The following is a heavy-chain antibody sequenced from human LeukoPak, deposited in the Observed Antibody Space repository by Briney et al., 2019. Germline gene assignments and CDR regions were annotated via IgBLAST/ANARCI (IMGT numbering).Heavy chain of an antibody. CDR1: GFTFSSYS. V-gene: IGHV3-21*01. J-gene: IGHJ4*02. CDR2: ISSSSSYI. Sequence: PGGSLRLSCAASGFTFSSYSMNWVRQAPGKGLEWVSSISSSSSYIYYADLVKGRFTISRDNAKNSLYLQMNSLRAEDTAVYYCARGRRIAAAGLYYFDYWGQGTLVTVSS. CDR3: ARGRRIAAAGLYYFDY. D-gene: IGHD6-13*01.